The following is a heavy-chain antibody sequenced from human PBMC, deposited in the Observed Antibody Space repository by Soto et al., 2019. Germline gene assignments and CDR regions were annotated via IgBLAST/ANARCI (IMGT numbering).Heavy chain of an antibody. D-gene: IGHD3-10*01. Sequence: SVKVSCKASGCTFSSYAISCVRQAPGQVLEWMGGIIPIFGTANYAQKFQGRVTITADKSTSTAYMELSSLRSEDTAVYYCATSTYYYGSGSSLGAFDIWGQGTMVTVSS. CDR2: IIPIFGTA. CDR3: ATSTYYYGSGSSLGAFDI. V-gene: IGHV1-69*06. J-gene: IGHJ3*02. CDR1: GCTFSSYA.